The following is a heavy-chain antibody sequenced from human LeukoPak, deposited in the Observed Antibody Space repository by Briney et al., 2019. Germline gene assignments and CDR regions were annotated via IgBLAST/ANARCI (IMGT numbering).Heavy chain of an antibody. Sequence: ASETLSLTCTVSGGSISSYYWSWIRQPAGKGLEWIGRIYTSGSTNYNPSLKSRVTMSVDTSKNQFSLKLSSVSAADTAIYYCARDLGVRGMDVWGQGTTVTVSS. CDR1: GGSISSYY. D-gene: IGHD2-21*01. V-gene: IGHV4-4*07. J-gene: IGHJ6*02. CDR2: IYTSGST. CDR3: ARDLGVRGMDV.